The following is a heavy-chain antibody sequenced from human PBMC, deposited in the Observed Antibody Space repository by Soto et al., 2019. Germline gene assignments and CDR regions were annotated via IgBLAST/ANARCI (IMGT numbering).Heavy chain of an antibody. Sequence: GRLLVPGSASGFSCSSYAMSWVRQAPGRGLEWVSVISGRAGSTYYADSVKGRVTISRDNSKNTLYLQMNSLRAEDTAVYYCAKAGSYNDFWSGSEVDYWGQGTQVTVYS. CDR3: AKAGSYNDFWSGSEVDY. D-gene: IGHD3-3*01. V-gene: IGHV3-23*01. CDR2: ISGRAGST. J-gene: IGHJ4*02. CDR1: GFSCSSYA.